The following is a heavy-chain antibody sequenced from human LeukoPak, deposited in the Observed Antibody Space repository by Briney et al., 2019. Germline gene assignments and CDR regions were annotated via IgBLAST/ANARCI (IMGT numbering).Heavy chain of an antibody. V-gene: IGHV3-53*01. CDR3: AIDIVVVPAAIRFDY. CDR1: GFTVSSNY. CDR2: IYSGGST. Sequence: PGGSLRLSCAASGFTVSSNYMSWVRQAPGKGLEWVSVIYSGGSTYYADSVKGRFTISRDNSKNTPYLQMNSLRAEDTAVYYCAIDIVVVPAAIRFDYWGQGTLVTVSS. D-gene: IGHD2-2*02. J-gene: IGHJ4*02.